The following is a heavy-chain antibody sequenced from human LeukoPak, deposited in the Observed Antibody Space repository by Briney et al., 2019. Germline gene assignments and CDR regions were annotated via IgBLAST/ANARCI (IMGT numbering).Heavy chain of an antibody. Sequence: QTGGSLRLSCAASGFTFSSYGMHWVRQAPGKGLEWVAVIAYDGSNKYYADSVKGRFTISRDNSKNTLYLQMNSLRAEDTAVYYCAREDHEYSSPLDAFDIWGQGTMVTVSS. CDR3: AREDHEYSSPLDAFDI. CDR1: GFTFSSYG. V-gene: IGHV3-30*03. J-gene: IGHJ3*02. D-gene: IGHD6-6*01. CDR2: IAYDGSNK.